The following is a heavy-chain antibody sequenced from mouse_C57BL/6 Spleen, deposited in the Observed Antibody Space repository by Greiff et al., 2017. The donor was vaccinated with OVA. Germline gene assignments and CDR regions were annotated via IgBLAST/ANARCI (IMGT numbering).Heavy chain of an antibody. J-gene: IGHJ3*01. CDR2: ISSGGSYT. D-gene: IGHD3-3*01. CDR1: GFTFSSYG. Sequence: EVQGVESGGDLVKPGGSLKLSCAASGFTFSSYGMSWVRQTPDKRLEWVATISSGGSYTYYPDSVKGRFTISRDNAKNTLYLQMSRLKSEDTAMYYCARQRDQGFAYWGQGTLVTVSA. V-gene: IGHV5-6*01. CDR3: ARQRDQGFAY.